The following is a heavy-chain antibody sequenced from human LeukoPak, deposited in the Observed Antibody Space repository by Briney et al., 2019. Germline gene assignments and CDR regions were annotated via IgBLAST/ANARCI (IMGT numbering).Heavy chain of an antibody. V-gene: IGHV1-69*13. CDR2: IIPIFGTA. CDR1: GGTFSSYA. D-gene: IGHD6-19*01. Sequence: SSVTVSCKASGGTFSSYAISWVRQAPGQGLEWMGGIIPIFGTANYAQKFQGRVTITADESTSTAYMELSSLRSEDTAVYYCARSGIAVAGKAYFDYWGQGTLVTVSS. J-gene: IGHJ4*02. CDR3: ARSGIAVAGKAYFDY.